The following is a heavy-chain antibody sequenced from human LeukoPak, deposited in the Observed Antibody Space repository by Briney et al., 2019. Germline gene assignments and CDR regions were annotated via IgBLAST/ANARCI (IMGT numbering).Heavy chain of an antibody. V-gene: IGHV3-23*01. D-gene: IGHD2-8*02. CDR3: TKAPLRSCSGAFCYPFDY. CDR2: TVGGRPDT. CDR1: GFTFSNYA. J-gene: IGHJ4*02. Sequence: GGSLRLSCAASGFTFSNYAMSWVRQTPGKGLEWVAATVGGRPDTYHTESVKGRFTVSRDDSRDTLFLQMNRLSVDDTAIYYCTKAPLRSCSGAFCYPFDYWGQGTLVTVSS.